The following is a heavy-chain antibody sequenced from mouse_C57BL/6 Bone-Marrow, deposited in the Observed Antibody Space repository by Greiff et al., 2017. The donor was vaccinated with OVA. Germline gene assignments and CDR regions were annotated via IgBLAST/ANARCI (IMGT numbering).Heavy chain of an antibody. CDR2: IDPGNGDT. CDR1: GFNIKDDY. J-gene: IGHJ1*03. V-gene: IGHV14-4*01. CDR3: TTGGSSGWYFDV. Sequence: EVQLQQSGAELVRPGASVKLSCTASGFNIKDDYMHWVKQRPEQGLEWIGWIDPGNGDTEYASKFQGKATITADTSSNTAYLQLSSLTSEDTAVYYCTTGGSSGWYFDVWGTGTTVTVSS. D-gene: IGHD1-1*01.